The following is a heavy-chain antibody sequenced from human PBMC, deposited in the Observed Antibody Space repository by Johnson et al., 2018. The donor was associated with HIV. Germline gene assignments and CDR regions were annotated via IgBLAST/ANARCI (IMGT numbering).Heavy chain of an antibody. CDR3: AKDASRGHDVFDF. J-gene: IGHJ3*01. D-gene: IGHD3-10*01. CDR1: GFTFDDYA. CDR2: ISWNSGNI. V-gene: IGHV3-9*01. Sequence: QLVESGGGVVQPGRSLRLSCAASGFTFDDYAMHWVRQGPGKGLEWVSGISWNSGNIGYADSVKGRFTISRDNAKNSLYLQMNSLRAEDTALYYCAKDASRGHDVFDFWGQCTMVTVSS.